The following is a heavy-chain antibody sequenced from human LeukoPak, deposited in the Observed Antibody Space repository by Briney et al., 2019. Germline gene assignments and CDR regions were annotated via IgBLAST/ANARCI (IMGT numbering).Heavy chain of an antibody. CDR1: GGSMNNYY. J-gene: IGHJ6*02. D-gene: IGHD5-12*01. CDR2: IYYSGST. V-gene: IGHV4-59*08. Sequence: PSETLSLTCTVSGGSMNNYYWTWIRQPPGKGLEWIGYIYYSGSTNYNPPLKSRVTISVDTSNNQFSLKLSSVTAADSAVYYCARVGIVAPSGGRGMDVWGQGTTVTVSS. CDR3: ARVGIVAPSGGRGMDV.